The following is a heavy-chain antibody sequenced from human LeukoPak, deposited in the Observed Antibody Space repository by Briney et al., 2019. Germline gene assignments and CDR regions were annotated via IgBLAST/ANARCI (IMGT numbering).Heavy chain of an antibody. D-gene: IGHD2/OR15-2a*01. Sequence: GASVKVSCTASGYTFIGYYMHWVRQAPGQGLEWMGWINPNSGGTNYAQKFQGRVIMTRDTSISTAYMERSRLTSDDTAVYYCARNNTPHVDALDIWGQGTMVTVSS. CDR3: ARNNTPHVDALDI. CDR1: GYTFIGYY. V-gene: IGHV1-2*02. CDR2: INPNSGGT. J-gene: IGHJ3*02.